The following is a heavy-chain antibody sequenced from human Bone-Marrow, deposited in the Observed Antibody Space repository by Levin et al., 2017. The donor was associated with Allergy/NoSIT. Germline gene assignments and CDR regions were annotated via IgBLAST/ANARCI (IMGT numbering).Heavy chain of an antibody. CDR3: SGLVGTTTLLDY. CDR1: GFSFVEYT. V-gene: IGHV3-49*03. D-gene: IGHD1-26*01. J-gene: IGHJ4*02. Sequence: GGSLRLSCAGSGFSFVEYTMIWFRQGPGKGLEWVGFMRSTTYGGTTEFAASVKGRFTISRDDSNSIAYLQMKSLKSEDTAVYYCSGLVGTTTLLDYWGRGTLVTVSS. CDR2: MRSTTYGGTT.